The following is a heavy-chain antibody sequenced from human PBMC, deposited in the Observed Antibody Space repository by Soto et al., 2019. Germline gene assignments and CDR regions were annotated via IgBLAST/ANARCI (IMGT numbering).Heavy chain of an antibody. D-gene: IGHD6-13*01. CDR3: ASSAAAGTTYGMDV. Sequence: SETLSLTCTVSGGSISSSSYYWGWIRQPPGKGLEWIGSIYYSGSTYYNPSLKSRVTISVDTSKNQFSLKLSSVTAADTAVYYCASSAAAGTTYGMDVWGQGATVTVSS. V-gene: IGHV4-39*01. CDR1: GGSISSSSYY. CDR2: IYYSGST. J-gene: IGHJ6*02.